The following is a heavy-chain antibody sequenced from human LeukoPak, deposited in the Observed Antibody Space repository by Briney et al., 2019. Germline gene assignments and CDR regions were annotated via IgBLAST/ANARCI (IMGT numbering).Heavy chain of an antibody. CDR3: ARGGSGALGSRRRYYFDY. Sequence: GASVTVSCKASGYIFTFYGITWVRQAPGQGLEWMGWVSGNNGNTKYAQNVQGRVTMTTDTSTSTAYMELRSLRSEDTAVYYCARGGSGALGSRRRYYFDYWGQGTLVTVSS. D-gene: IGHD3-10*01. CDR1: GYIFTFYG. V-gene: IGHV1-18*01. J-gene: IGHJ4*02. CDR2: VSGNNGNT.